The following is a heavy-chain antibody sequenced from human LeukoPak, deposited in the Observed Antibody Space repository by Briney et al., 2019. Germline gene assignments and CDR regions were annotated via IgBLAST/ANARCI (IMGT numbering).Heavy chain of an antibody. D-gene: IGHD1-7*01. CDR1: TYTFTGYY. J-gene: IGHJ4*02. CDR2: INPNSGAT. CDR3: AREADMEFPGNFHFDLWGQGTLVTVSSGESSHMAFPGTFHFDL. Sequence: ASVKVSCKSSTYTFTGYYIHWVRQAPGQGLEWTGWINPNSGATNYAHMFQDRVTITSDTSISTACMELSRLRSDDTAMYYCAREADMEFPGNFHFDLWGQGTLVTVSSGESSHMAFPGTFHFDLWGQGTLVTVSS. V-gene: IGHV1-2*02.